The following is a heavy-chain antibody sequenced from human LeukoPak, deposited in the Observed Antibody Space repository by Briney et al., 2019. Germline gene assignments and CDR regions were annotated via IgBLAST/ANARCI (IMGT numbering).Heavy chain of an antibody. D-gene: IGHD4-4*01. CDR3: ARGGTVTWTFDY. V-gene: IGHV4-31*11. CDR2: IYYSGST. Sequence: SETLSLTCAVYGGSFSGYYWSWIRQHPGKGLEWIGYIYYSGSTYYNPSLKSRVTISVDTSKNQFSLKLSSVTAADTAVYYCARGGTVTWTFDYWGQGTLVTVSS. CDR1: GGSFSGYY. J-gene: IGHJ4*02.